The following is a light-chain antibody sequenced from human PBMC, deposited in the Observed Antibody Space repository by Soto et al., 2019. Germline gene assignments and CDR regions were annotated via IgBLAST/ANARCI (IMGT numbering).Light chain of an antibody. V-gene: IGLV2-14*02. J-gene: IGLJ1*01. CDR3: SSYTSSSTEV. Sequence: QSALTQPASVSGSPGQSITISCTGTSSDVGSYNLVSWYQQHPGKAPKLMIYEVSNRPSGVSNRFSGSKSGNTASLTISGLQPEDEADYYCSSYTSSSTEVFGTGTKLTVL. CDR1: SSDVGSYNL. CDR2: EVS.